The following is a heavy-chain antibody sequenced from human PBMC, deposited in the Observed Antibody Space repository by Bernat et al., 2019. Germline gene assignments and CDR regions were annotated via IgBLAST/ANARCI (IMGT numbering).Heavy chain of an antibody. CDR3: ANRAHNIVTRCGY. Sequence: EVQLVESGGGLVQPGGSLRLSCVASGFSFSSYSMRWVRQAPGKGLEWVSAISGSGGSTYYADSVKGRFTISRDNSKNTLYLQMNSLRAEDTAVYYCANRAHNIVTRCGYWGQGTLVSVSS. D-gene: IGHD2-21*01. J-gene: IGHJ4*02. CDR2: ISGSGGST. V-gene: IGHV3-23*04. CDR1: GFSFSSYS.